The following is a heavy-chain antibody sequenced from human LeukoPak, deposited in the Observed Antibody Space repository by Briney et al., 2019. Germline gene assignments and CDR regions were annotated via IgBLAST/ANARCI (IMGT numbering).Heavy chain of an antibody. V-gene: IGHV4-59*12. D-gene: IGHD3-22*01. CDR2: IYHSGST. CDR3: ARGRPNTYYYDSSGYYDDAFDI. CDR1: GGSISRYY. Sequence: PSETLSLTCTVSGGSISRYYWSWIRQPPGKGLEWIGYIYHSGSTYYNPSLKSRVTISVDRSKNQFSLKLSSVTAADTAVYYCARGRPNTYYYDSSGYYDDAFDIWGQGTMVTVSS. J-gene: IGHJ3*02.